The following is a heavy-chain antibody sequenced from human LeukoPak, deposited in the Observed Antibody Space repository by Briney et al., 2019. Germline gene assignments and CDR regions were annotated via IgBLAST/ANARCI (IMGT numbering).Heavy chain of an antibody. Sequence: ASVKVSCKASGYSFTGHYMHWVRQAPGQGLEWMGWINPKSGGTNYAQKFQGRVTMTRDTSISTAYMELRRLRSDDTAVYYCARDSATVTSWHYWGQGTLVTVSS. CDR3: ARDSATVTSWHY. D-gene: IGHD4-17*01. V-gene: IGHV1-2*02. J-gene: IGHJ4*02. CDR1: GYSFTGHY. CDR2: INPKSGGT.